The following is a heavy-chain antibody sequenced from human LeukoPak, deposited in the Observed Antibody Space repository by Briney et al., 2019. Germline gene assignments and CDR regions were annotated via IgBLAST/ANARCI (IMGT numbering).Heavy chain of an antibody. Sequence: SETLSLTCAVYGGSFSGYYWSWIRQPPGKGLEWIGEINHSGSTNYNPSLKSRVTISVDTSKNQFSLKLSSVTAADTAVYYCARAWSVTYYYYGMDVRGQGTTVTVSS. D-gene: IGHD4-11*01. CDR2: INHSGST. V-gene: IGHV4-34*01. CDR3: ARAWSVTYYYYGMDV. J-gene: IGHJ6*02. CDR1: GGSFSGYY.